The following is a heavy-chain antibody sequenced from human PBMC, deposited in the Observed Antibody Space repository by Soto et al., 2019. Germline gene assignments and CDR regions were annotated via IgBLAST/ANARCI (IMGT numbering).Heavy chain of an antibody. J-gene: IGHJ4*02. CDR2: IKTKHEGEIG. CDR3: AADTPSSVVGEVAY. Sequence: EVHLVESGGGLVKPGGSLRLSCAASGFTFSSAWMTWDRQAPGKGLEWVCHIKTKHEGEIGNYAAPVRGRLSISRGDSETTVYPQMNSMITEDTAVYYFAADTPSSVVGEVAYWGQGTLVTVSS. D-gene: IGHD2-15*01. CDR1: GFTFSSAW. V-gene: IGHV3-15*01.